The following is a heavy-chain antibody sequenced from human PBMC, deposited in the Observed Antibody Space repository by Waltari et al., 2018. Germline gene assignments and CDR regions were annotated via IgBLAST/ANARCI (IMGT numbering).Heavy chain of an antibody. CDR1: GYTFTGHY. Sequence: QVQLVQSGAEVKKPGASVKVSCKASGYTFTGHYMHWVRQAPGQGLEWMGWINPNSGDTNYAQKFQGRVTMTRDTSISTAYMELSRLRSDDTAVYYCARGLLYGDYVDYWGQGTLVTVSS. D-gene: IGHD2-2*02. J-gene: IGHJ4*02. CDR2: INPNSGDT. V-gene: IGHV1-2*02. CDR3: ARGLLYGDYVDY.